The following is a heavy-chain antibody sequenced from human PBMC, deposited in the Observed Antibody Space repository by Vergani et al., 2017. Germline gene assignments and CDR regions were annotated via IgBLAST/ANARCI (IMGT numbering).Heavy chain of an antibody. CDR2: IYYSGST. D-gene: IGHD2-2*02. Sequence: QMQLQESGPGLVKPSETLSLTCTVSGGSISSYYWSWIRQPPGKGLEWIGYIYYSGSTNYNPSLKSRVTISVDTSKNQFSLKLSSVTAADTAVYYCARAPKYCSSTSCYIGPWFDPWGQGTLVTVSS. CDR1: GGSISSYY. J-gene: IGHJ5*02. CDR3: ARAPKYCSSTSCYIGPWFDP. V-gene: IGHV4-59*01.